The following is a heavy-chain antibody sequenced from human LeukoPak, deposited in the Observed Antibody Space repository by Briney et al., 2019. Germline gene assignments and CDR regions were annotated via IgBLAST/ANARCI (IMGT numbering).Heavy chain of an antibody. J-gene: IGHJ4*02. Sequence: GGSLRLSCAASEFSFVTYAMSWVRQASGKGLEWVSSISGSGGHTYYADSVKGRFTISRDMSKNTLFLQMNSLRDEDTAIYYCAKDPNYYGSGSGSFDYWGQGTLVTVSS. CDR2: ISGSGGHT. D-gene: IGHD3-10*01. CDR3: AKDPNYYGSGSGSFDY. CDR1: EFSFVTYA. V-gene: IGHV3-23*01.